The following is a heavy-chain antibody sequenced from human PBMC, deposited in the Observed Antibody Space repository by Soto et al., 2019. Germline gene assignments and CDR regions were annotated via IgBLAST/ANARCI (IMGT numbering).Heavy chain of an antibody. V-gene: IGHV3-74*01. CDR1: GFTFSSYW. CDR3: ARANPIDY. Sequence: GGSLRLSCTVSGFTFSSYWMHWVRQAPGKGLVWVSRINSDGGSITYADSVKGRFTISRDNAKNTLFLQMSSLRAEDTAVYYCARANPIDYWGQGTLVTVSS. J-gene: IGHJ4*02. CDR2: INSDGGSI. D-gene: IGHD2-8*01.